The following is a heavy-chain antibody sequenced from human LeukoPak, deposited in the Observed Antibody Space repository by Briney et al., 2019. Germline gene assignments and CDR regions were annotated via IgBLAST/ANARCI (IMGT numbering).Heavy chain of an antibody. CDR2: INQGGSET. CDR1: GFSFSIYW. Sequence: GGSLRLSCAASGFSFSIYWMSWVRQAPGEGLEWVANINQGGSETYYVDSVKGRFTISRDNAKNSLFLQLNSLRAEDTAVYYCARSPGVGTVDYWGQGSLVTVSS. D-gene: IGHD3-3*01. J-gene: IGHJ4*02. CDR3: ARSPGVGTVDY. V-gene: IGHV3-7*01.